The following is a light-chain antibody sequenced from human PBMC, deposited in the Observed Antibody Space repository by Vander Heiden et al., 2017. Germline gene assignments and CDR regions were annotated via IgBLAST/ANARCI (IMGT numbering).Light chain of an antibody. CDR1: NIGSNS. V-gene: IGLV3-21*02. CDR2: DDN. CDR3: QVWDSNNDHVV. J-gene: IGLJ2*01. Sequence: SYVLTQSPSVSVAPGQTARITCGGDNIGSNSVHWYQQNPGQAPILVLYDDNDRPSGIPERFSGSNSGNTATLTISRVGAGDEADYYCQVWDSNNDHVVFGGGTKLTVL.